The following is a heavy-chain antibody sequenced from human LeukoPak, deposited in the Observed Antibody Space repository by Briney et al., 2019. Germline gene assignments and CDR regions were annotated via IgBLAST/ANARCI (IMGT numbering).Heavy chain of an antibody. V-gene: IGHV4-61*02. Sequence: SETLSLTCTVSGGSISSGSYYWSWIRQPAGKGLEWIGRIYTSESTNYNPSLKSRVTISVDTSKNQFSLKLSSVTAADTAVYYCARDVSAPGADDAFDIWGQGTMVTVSS. J-gene: IGHJ3*02. CDR2: IYTSEST. CDR3: ARDVSAPGADDAFDI. CDR1: GGSISSGSYY. D-gene: IGHD1-1*01.